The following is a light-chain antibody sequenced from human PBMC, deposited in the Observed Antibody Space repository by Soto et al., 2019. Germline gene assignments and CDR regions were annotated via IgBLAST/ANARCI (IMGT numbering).Light chain of an antibody. CDR2: GAS. Sequence: EIVLTQSPGTLSLSPGEIATLSCSASQSVTSNYVAWYQQTPGQAPRLLFFGASSRATDVPDRFSASGSGTDFTLTISSLEPEDFAVYYCQQRSNWPLTFGGGTKVDIK. J-gene: IGKJ4*01. V-gene: IGKV3D-20*02. CDR1: QSVTSNY. CDR3: QQRSNWPLT.